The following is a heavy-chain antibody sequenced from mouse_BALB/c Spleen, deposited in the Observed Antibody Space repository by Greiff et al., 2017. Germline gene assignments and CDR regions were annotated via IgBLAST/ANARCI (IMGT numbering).Heavy chain of an antibody. CDR2: ISSGGSYT. CDR3: ARQFYYGSSLYYFDY. J-gene: IGHJ2*01. Sequence: DVMLVESGGGLVQPGGSRKLSCAASGFTFSSFGMHWVRQAPEKGLEWVAYISSGGSYTYYPDSVKGRFTISRANANNTLYLQMSSLRSEDTAMYYCARQFYYGSSLYYFDYWGQGTTLTVSS. V-gene: IGHV5-9-3*01. D-gene: IGHD1-1*01. CDR1: GFTFSSFG.